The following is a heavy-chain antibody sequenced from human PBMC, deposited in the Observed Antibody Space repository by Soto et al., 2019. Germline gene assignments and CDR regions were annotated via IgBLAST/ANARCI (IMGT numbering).Heavy chain of an antibody. CDR2: VSTNGAST. J-gene: IGHJ3*02. D-gene: IGHD2-15*01. CDR1: GFTFSSYA. CDR3: ARRGFGYCSGGTCGYAFDI. Sequence: VQLVESGGGLVQPGGSLRLSCAASGFTFSSYAMHWVRQAPGKGLEYVSAVSTNGASTYYANSVKGRFTISRDNSNNTLYLQMGSLRAEDMAVYYCARRGFGYCSGGTCGYAFDIWGQGTMVTVSS. V-gene: IGHV3-64*01.